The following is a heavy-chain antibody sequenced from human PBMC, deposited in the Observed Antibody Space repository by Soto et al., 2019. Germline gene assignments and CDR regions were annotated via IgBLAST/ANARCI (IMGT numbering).Heavy chain of an antibody. CDR3: AREENIVVVPAAILRYNWFDP. V-gene: IGHV1-69*04. Sequence: ASVKVSCKASGGTFSSYTISWVRQAPGQGLEWMGRIIPILGIANYAQKFQGRVTITADKSTSTAYMELSSLRSEDTAVYYCAREENIVVVPAAILRYNWFDPWGQGTLVTVSS. CDR1: GGTFSSYT. CDR2: IIPILGIA. D-gene: IGHD2-2*02. J-gene: IGHJ5*02.